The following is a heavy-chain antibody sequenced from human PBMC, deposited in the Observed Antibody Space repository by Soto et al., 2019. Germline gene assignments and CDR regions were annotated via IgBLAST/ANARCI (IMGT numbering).Heavy chain of an antibody. Sequence: ASVKVSCKASGYTFTDDFIHWVRQAPGQGFEWMGWINPNSRGTNYAPKFQGRVTMTRDTSNSTAYMELRGLRSDDTAVYHCARVTLKAGNWFDPWGQGTLVTVSS. V-gene: IGHV1-2*02. J-gene: IGHJ5*02. CDR3: ARVTLKAGNWFDP. CDR1: GYTFTDDF. CDR2: INPNSRGT.